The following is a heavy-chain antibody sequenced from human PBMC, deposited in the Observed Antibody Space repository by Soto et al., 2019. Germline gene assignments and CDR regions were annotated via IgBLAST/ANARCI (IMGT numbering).Heavy chain of an antibody. CDR3: AGGCCGSDPAYFDY. J-gene: IGHJ4*02. D-gene: IGHD5-12*01. V-gene: IGHV3-11*04. Sequence: GGSLRLSCEAPAFTFSNAWMSWVRQAPGEGPEWVSSIRRSGSDIYYADSVKGRFTISRDNVKNSLYLQMNSLRAEDTAIYYCAGGCCGSDPAYFDYSGQGTLVTVSS. CDR1: AFTFSNAW. CDR2: IRRSGSDI.